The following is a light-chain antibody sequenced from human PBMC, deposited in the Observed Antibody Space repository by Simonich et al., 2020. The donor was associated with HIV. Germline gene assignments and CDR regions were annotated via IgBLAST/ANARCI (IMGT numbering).Light chain of an antibody. J-gene: IGLJ3*02. CDR3: SSYTSSSTRV. Sequence: QSALTQPASVSGSPGQSITISCTGTSRDVGGYNYVSWYQQHPGKAPKLMFYVVSKRPSGVSNRISGSKSGNTASLNISGLQAEDEADYYCSSYTSSSTRVFGGGTKLTVL. V-gene: IGLV2-14*01. CDR1: SRDVGGYNY. CDR2: VVS.